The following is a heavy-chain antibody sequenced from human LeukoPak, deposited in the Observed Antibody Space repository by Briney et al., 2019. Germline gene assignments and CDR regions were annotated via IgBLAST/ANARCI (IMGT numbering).Heavy chain of an antibody. D-gene: IGHD3-22*01. CDR3: ARHVPDYYDSSGYYTVSYFDY. CDR1: GGSISSYY. J-gene: IGHJ4*02. CDR2: IYYSGST. Sequence: SETLSLTCTVSGGSISSYYWSWIRQPPGNGLEWIGYIYYSGSTNYNPSLKSRVTISVDTSKNQFSLKLSSVTAADTAVYYCARHVPDYYDSSGYYTVSYFDYWGQGTLVTVSS. V-gene: IGHV4-59*08.